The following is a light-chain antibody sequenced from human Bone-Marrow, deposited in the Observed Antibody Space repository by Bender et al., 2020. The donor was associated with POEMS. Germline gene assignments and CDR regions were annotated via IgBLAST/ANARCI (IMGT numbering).Light chain of an antibody. Sequence: QSALTQPRSVSGSLGQSVTISCSGTSSDVGGYKFVSWFQQHPGKAPKVVIYDVTRRPSGVPDRFSGSRSGNTASLTISGLQAEDEADYHCCSCAASFTACVFGSGTNVTVL. CDR3: CSCAASFTACV. CDR2: DVT. J-gene: IGLJ1*01. V-gene: IGLV2-11*01. CDR1: SSDVGGYKF.